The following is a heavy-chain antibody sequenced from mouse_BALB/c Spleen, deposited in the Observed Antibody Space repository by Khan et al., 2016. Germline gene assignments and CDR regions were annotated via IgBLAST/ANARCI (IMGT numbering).Heavy chain of an antibody. CDR2: INPHTGYT. V-gene: IGHV1-7*01. CDR3: ARGDD. Sequence: QVRLQQSGTELAKPGASVKMSCKASGYTFTSYWMHWVKQRPGQGLEWIGYINPHTGYTDYNQKFKDRATLTADKSSSTAYMQLSSLTSEDSAVYYCARGDDWGQCTTLTVSS. CDR1: GYTFTSYW. J-gene: IGHJ2*01.